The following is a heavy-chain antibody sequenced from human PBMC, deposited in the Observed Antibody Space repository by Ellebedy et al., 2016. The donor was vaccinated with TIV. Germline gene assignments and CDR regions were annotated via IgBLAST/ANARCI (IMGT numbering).Heavy chain of an antibody. D-gene: IGHD1-26*01. CDR3: ARAPPRRGSYVWDY. CDR1: GFTFSDYY. J-gene: IGHJ4*02. CDR2: ISSSGNTI. V-gene: IGHV3-11*01. Sequence: GGSLRLXXAASGFTFSDYYMSWIRRAPGKGLEWVSYISSSGNTIYYADSVKGRFTISRDNAKNSLYQQMNSLRAEDTAVYYCARAPPRRGSYVWDYWGQGTLVTVSS.